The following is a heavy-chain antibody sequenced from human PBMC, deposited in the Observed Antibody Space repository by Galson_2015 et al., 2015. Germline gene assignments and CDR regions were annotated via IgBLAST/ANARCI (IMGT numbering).Heavy chain of an antibody. CDR1: GFTFSSYA. J-gene: IGHJ4*02. Sequence: SLRLSCAASGFTFSSYAMSWVRQAPGKGLEWVSAISGSGGITYYADSVKGWFTISRDNSKNTLYLQMNSLRAEDTAVYYCAKDWWKVRTYSSSWPSDYWGQGTLVTVSS. D-gene: IGHD6-13*01. CDR2: ISGSGGIT. CDR3: AKDWWKVRTYSSSWPSDY. V-gene: IGHV3-23*01.